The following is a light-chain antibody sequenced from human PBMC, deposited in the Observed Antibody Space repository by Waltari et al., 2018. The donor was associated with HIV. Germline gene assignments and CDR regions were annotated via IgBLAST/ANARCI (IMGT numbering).Light chain of an antibody. V-gene: IGLV1-44*01. CDR1: HPNIRGNS. Sequence: QSVLALPPSASETPRQRVTISCFGVHPNIRGNSITWYHPVPGMAPKLPIYSNKERPSGVPDRLSGSTSGTSASLVISGLQSEDEADYYCAAWDASLKGGAFGTGTKVTVL. CDR3: AAWDASLKGGA. CDR2: SNK. J-gene: IGLJ1*01.